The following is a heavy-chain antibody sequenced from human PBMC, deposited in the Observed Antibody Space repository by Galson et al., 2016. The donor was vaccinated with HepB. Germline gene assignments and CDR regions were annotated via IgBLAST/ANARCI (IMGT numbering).Heavy chain of an antibody. D-gene: IGHD3-3*01. Sequence: QSGAEVKKPGASVKVSCEPSGYIFTSYGITWVRQAPGQGLEWMGWISPYNGSTIYAQKLQGRVTMTTDTSTSTAYMELRSLRSDDTAVYYCARDGVAPMDVWGQGTTVTVSS. J-gene: IGHJ6*02. CDR2: ISPYNGST. V-gene: IGHV1-18*01. CDR3: ARDGVAPMDV. CDR1: GYIFTSYG.